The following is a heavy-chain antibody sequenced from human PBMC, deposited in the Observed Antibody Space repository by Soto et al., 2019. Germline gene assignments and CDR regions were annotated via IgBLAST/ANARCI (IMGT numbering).Heavy chain of an antibody. CDR1: GYTFTSYG. CDR3: ARSGSSRYYLDY. CDR2: ISAYNVNT. D-gene: IGHD3-22*01. V-gene: IGHV1-18*01. Sequence: QVQLVQSGAEVKEPGASVKVSCKASGYTFTSYGLNWVRQAPGQGLEWMGWISAYNVNTNYAQKFQGIVTMTTDTSRSTGYMELRSLISDDTAVYYCARSGSSRYYLDYWGQGTLVTVSA. J-gene: IGHJ4*02.